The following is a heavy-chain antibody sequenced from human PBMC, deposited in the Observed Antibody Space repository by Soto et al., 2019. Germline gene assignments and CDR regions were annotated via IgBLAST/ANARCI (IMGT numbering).Heavy chain of an antibody. CDR1: GFTFSSYG. D-gene: IGHD2-15*01. CDR3: ARDYTGYCSGGSCYGMDV. J-gene: IGHJ6*02. V-gene: IGHV3-33*01. Sequence: VQLVESGGGVVQPGRSLRLSCAASGFTFSSYGMHWVRQAPGKGLEWVAVIWYDGSNKYYADSVKGRFTISRDNSKHTLYLQMNSLRAEDTAVYYCARDYTGYCSGGSCYGMDVWGQGTTVTVSS. CDR2: IWYDGSNK.